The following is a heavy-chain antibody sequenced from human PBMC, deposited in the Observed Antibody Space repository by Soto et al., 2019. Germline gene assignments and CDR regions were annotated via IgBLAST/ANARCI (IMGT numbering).Heavy chain of an antibody. Sequence: SGPTLVNTTEALTLTVTVAGFSLSNTRMGVSWIRQPPGKALEWLAHIFSNDEKSYSTSLKSRLTISKDTSKSQVVLTMTNMGPVDTATYYCAGMPSAYCSGGSCRNWFDPCGQGTLVTVSS. J-gene: IGHJ5*02. V-gene: IGHV2-26*01. D-gene: IGHD2-15*01. CDR3: AGMPSAYCSGGSCRNWFDP. CDR2: IFSNDEK. CDR1: GFSLSNTRMG.